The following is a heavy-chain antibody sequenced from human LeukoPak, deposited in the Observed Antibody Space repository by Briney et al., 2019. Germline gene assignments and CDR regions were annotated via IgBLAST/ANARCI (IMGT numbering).Heavy chain of an antibody. D-gene: IGHD6-13*01. V-gene: IGHV4-59*01. CDR2: IYYSGST. Sequence: SETLSLTYTVSGGSISSYYWSWIRQPPGKGLEWIGYIYYSGSTNYNPSLKSRVTISVDTSKNQFSLKLSSVTAADTAVYYCAREGSSWYYFDYWGQGTLVTVSS. J-gene: IGHJ4*02. CDR3: AREGSSWYYFDY. CDR1: GGSISSYY.